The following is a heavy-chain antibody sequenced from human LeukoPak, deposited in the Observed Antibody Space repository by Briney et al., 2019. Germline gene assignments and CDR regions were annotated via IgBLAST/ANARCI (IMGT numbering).Heavy chain of an antibody. Sequence: GGSLRLSCAASGFTFSSYSMNWVRQAPGKGLEWVSSISSSSSYIYYADSVKGRFTISRDNAKNSLYLQMNSLRAEDTAVYYCARVGGGFYIGQWLPGGAFDIWGQGTMVTVSS. V-gene: IGHV3-21*01. CDR3: ARVGGGFYIGQWLPGGAFDI. D-gene: IGHD6-19*01. CDR1: GFTFSSYS. CDR2: ISSSSSYI. J-gene: IGHJ3*02.